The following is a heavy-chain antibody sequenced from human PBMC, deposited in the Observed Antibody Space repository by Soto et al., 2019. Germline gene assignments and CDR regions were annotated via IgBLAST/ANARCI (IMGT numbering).Heavy chain of an antibody. Sequence: GGSLRLSCAASGFTFSSYWMHWVRQAPGKGLVHVSRIRGDGGYTDHAESVKGRFTISRDNAKNTLYLQMNSLRVEDTAVYYCGRDHYGFNSIDYWGQGTPVTVSS. J-gene: IGHJ4*02. CDR3: GRDHYGFNSIDY. CDR1: GFTFSSYW. D-gene: IGHD4-17*01. CDR2: IRGDGGYT. V-gene: IGHV3-74*01.